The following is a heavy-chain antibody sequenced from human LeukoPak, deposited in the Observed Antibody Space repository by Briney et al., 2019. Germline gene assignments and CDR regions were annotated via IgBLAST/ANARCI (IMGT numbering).Heavy chain of an antibody. CDR2: ISYSGST. Sequence: SETLSLTGTVSGGYMSTYYWGWVRQPPGKGLEWIGYISYSGSTTYHPSLSSRVTISLDTSKNQFSLMVTSVTAADTAVYFCARAFSAWPHAFDIWGRGTMVTVSS. D-gene: IGHD6-19*01. CDR3: ARAFSAWPHAFDI. V-gene: IGHV4-59*01. J-gene: IGHJ3*02. CDR1: GGYMSTYY.